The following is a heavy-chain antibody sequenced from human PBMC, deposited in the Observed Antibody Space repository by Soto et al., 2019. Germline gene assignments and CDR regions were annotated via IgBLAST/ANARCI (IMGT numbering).Heavy chain of an antibody. CDR2: MNPNSGNT. CDR1: GYTFTSYD. D-gene: IGHD3-16*01. CDR3: ARGGLGVLYYWLSHYYDGLHF. Sequence: DSVQVSCKASGYTFTSYDINWLRQATGQGLEWMGWMNPNSGNTGYAQKFQGRVTMTRNTSISTAYMELSSLRSEDTAVYYCARGGLGVLYYWLSHYYDGLHFSVQATRLTVYS. J-gene: IGHJ6*02. V-gene: IGHV1-8*01.